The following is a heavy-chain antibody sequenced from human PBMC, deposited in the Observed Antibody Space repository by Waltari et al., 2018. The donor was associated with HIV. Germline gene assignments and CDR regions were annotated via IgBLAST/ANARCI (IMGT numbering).Heavy chain of an antibody. J-gene: IGHJ6*02. D-gene: IGHD2-21*01. V-gene: IGHV1-18*01. Sequence: LVQSGAEVKKPGASVKISCKSAEPTFPSYGFAWVRQAPGQWLEWIGWSSAYNENTSYASKFQGRVTMTTDTSTTTGYMELRRLRSADTAVYFCASYSPPRGLDVWGQGTTVTVS. CDR2: SSAYNENT. CDR3: ASYSPPRGLDV. CDR1: EPTFPSYG.